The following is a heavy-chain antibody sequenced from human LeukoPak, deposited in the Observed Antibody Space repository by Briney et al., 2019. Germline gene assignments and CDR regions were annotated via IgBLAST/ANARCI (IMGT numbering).Heavy chain of an antibody. CDR3: ARGTGLLWFGELLVYGMDV. D-gene: IGHD3-10*01. J-gene: IGHJ6*04. CDR1: GGSLSSYY. V-gene: IGHV4-59*01. Sequence: SETLSLTCTVSGGSLSSYYWSWIRQPPGKGLEWIGYIYYSGSTNYNPSLKSRVTISVDTSKNQFSLKLSSVTAADTAVYYCARGTGLLWFGELLVYGMDVWGKGTTVTVSS. CDR2: IYYSGST.